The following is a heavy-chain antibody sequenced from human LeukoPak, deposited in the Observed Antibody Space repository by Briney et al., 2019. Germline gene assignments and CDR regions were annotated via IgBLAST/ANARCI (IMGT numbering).Heavy chain of an antibody. Sequence: GGSLRLSCAASGFTSTSYGMHWVRQAPGKGLEWVAVIWSDGSKTYYVDSVKGRFTISRDYSKNTLYLQMSSLRAEDTAVYYCARAGAPNEFDYWGQGTLVTVSS. CDR1: GFTSTSYG. J-gene: IGHJ4*02. D-gene: IGHD2-8*01. CDR2: IWSDGSKT. CDR3: ARAGAPNEFDY. V-gene: IGHV3-33*01.